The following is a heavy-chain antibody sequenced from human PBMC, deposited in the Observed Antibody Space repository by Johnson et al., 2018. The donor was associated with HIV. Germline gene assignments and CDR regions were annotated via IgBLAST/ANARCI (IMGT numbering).Heavy chain of an antibody. CDR3: ARACRDGYTCDAFDI. V-gene: IGHV3-11*01. Sequence: QVQLMESGGDLVKPGGSLRLSCAASGFIFSDYYMTWIRQAPGKGLESISYISSSGRTIYYADSVKGRFTISRDNSKNTLYLQMNSLRAEDTAVYYCARACRDGYTCDAFDIWGQGTMVTVSS. CDR2: ISSSGRTI. J-gene: IGHJ3*02. CDR1: GFIFSDYY. D-gene: IGHD5-24*01.